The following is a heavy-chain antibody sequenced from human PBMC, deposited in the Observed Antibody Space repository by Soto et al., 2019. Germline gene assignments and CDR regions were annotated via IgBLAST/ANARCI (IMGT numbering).Heavy chain of an antibody. Sequence: ASVKVSCKASGYTFTSYGISWVRQALGQGLEWMGWISAYNGNTNYAQKLQGRVTMTTDTSTSTAYMELRSLRSDDTAVYYCASVLELHYYYGMDVWGQGTTVTVSS. CDR2: ISAYNGNT. CDR1: GYTFTSYG. V-gene: IGHV1-18*01. D-gene: IGHD1-7*01. CDR3: ASVLELHYYYGMDV. J-gene: IGHJ6*02.